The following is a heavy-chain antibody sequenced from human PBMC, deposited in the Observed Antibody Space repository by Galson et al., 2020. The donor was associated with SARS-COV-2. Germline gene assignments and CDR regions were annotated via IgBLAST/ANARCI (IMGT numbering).Heavy chain of an antibody. J-gene: IGHJ4*02. V-gene: IGHV4-39*07. D-gene: IGHD6-13*01. CDR1: GGSISTYNCF. CDR2: IYYGGTT. Sequence: SETLSLTCTVSGGSISTYNCFWGWIRQPPGKGLEWIGSIYYGGTTYYNPSLKSRLTISMDTSKNQFSLNLSSVTAADTAVYYCSRDQGYGSSWSSDDPFDHWDQGTLVTVSS. CDR3: SRDQGYGSSWSSDDPFDH.